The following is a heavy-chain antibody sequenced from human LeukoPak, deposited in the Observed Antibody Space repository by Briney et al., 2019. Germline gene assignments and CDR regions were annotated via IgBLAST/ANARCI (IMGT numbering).Heavy chain of an antibody. Sequence: GGSLRLSCAASGFTFDDYAMHRVRQAPGKGLVWVSRINTDGSSTSYADSVKGRFTISRDNAKNTLYLQMNSLRAEDTAVYYCLTAPGYWGQGTLVTVSS. D-gene: IGHD3-9*01. J-gene: IGHJ4*02. CDR1: GFTFDDYA. V-gene: IGHV3-74*01. CDR2: INTDGSST. CDR3: LTAPGY.